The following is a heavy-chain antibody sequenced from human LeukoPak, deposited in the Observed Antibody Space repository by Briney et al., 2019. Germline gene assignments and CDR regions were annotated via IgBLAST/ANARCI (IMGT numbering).Heavy chain of an antibody. CDR2: IYPGDSDT. CDR3: ARHVGGGDIVVVPAGFDP. V-gene: IGHV5-51*01. Sequence: GESLKISCKGSGYSFTSYWIGWVCQMPGKGLEWMGIIYPGDSDTRYSPSFQGQVTISADKSISTAYLQWSSLKASDTAMYYCARHVGGGDIVVVPAGFDPWGQGTLVTVSS. D-gene: IGHD2-2*01. J-gene: IGHJ5*02. CDR1: GYSFTSYW.